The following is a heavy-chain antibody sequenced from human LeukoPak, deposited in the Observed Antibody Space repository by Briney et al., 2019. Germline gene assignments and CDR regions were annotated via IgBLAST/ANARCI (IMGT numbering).Heavy chain of an antibody. CDR3: AKDAGPMVVAATN. CDR1: GFTLDDYA. D-gene: IGHD2-15*01. J-gene: IGHJ4*02. V-gene: IGHV3-9*01. CDR2: ISWNSGSI. Sequence: GRSLRLSCAASGFTLDDYAMHWVRQAPGKGLEWVSGISWNSGSIGYADSVKGRFTISRDNAKNSLYLQMNSLRAEDTALYYCAKDAGPMVVAATNWGQGTLVTVSS.